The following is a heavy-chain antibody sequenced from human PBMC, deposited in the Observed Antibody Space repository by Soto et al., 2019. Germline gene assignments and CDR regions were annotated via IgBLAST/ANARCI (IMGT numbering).Heavy chain of an antibody. CDR2: ISGSGGST. CDR3: ARTPELWFGELFPEI. D-gene: IGHD3-10*01. Sequence: EVQLLESGGGLVQPGGSVRLSCAASGFTFSSYAMSWVRQAPGKGLEWVSAISGSGGSTYYADSVKGRFTISRDNSKNTLYLPMTSLRAEDTAVYYCARTPELWFGELFPEIGGQGTLVTVSS. CDR1: GFTFSSYA. V-gene: IGHV3-23*01. J-gene: IGHJ4*02.